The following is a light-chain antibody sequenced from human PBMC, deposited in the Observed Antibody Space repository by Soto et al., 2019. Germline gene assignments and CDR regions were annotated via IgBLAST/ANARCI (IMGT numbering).Light chain of an antibody. CDR2: GAS. Sequence: ENVLTQSPGTLSLSPGERATLSCRANQSVSSSYLTWYQQKPGQAPRLLIYGASSRATDIPDRFSGSGSGTDFTLTISRLEPEDFAVYYCQQYDSSPVTFGQGTKLEIK. CDR1: QSVSSSY. CDR3: QQYDSSPVT. V-gene: IGKV3-20*01. J-gene: IGKJ2*01.